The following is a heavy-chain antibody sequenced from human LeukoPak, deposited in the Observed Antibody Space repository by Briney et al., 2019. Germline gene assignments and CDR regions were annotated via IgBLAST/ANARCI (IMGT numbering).Heavy chain of an antibody. V-gene: IGHV3-9*01. CDR3: VKGSYSNYRSDAFDI. Sequence: PGGSLRLSCAASGFTFSSYAMSWVRQAPGKGLEWVSSISWNSGGIGYADAVKGRFTISRDNAKNSLYLLMNSLRPEDTALYYCVKGSYSNYRSDAFDIWGQGTMVTVSA. CDR2: ISWNSGGI. CDR1: GFTFSSYA. D-gene: IGHD4-11*01. J-gene: IGHJ3*02.